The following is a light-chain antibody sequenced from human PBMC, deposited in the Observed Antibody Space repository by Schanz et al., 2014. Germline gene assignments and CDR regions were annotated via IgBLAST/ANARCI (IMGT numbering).Light chain of an antibody. CDR3: MQALETPRT. V-gene: IGKV2-28*01. Sequence: DIVMTQSPLSLPVTPGEPASISCRSSQSLLHSNGYTYLDWYLQKPGQSPQLLIFLGSNRASGAPDRFSGSGSGTDFTLNISRVEAEDVGVYYCMQALETPRTFGQGTKVELK. CDR2: LGS. J-gene: IGKJ1*01. CDR1: QSLLHSNGYTY.